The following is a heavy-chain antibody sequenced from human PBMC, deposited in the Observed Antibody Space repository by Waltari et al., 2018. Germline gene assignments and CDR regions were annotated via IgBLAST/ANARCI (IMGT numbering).Heavy chain of an antibody. V-gene: IGHV4-38-2*02. D-gene: IGHD3-3*01. Sequence: QVQLQESGPGLVKPSETLSLTCSVSGYSISSGYSWGWIRQPPGKGLEWIGSTYHSGSTYYNPSLKSRVTISVDTSKNQFSLKLSSVTAADTAVYYCARGWSGYYMDYWGQGTLVTVSS. CDR3: ARGWSGYYMDY. CDR1: GYSISSGYS. J-gene: IGHJ4*02. CDR2: TYHSGST.